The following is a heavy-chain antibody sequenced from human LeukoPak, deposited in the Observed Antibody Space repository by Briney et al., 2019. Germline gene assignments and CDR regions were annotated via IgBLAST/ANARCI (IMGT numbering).Heavy chain of an antibody. CDR2: INHSGST. D-gene: IGHD6-13*01. J-gene: IGHJ4*02. Sequence: SETLSLTCAVYGGSFSGYYWSWIRQPPGKGLEWIGEINHSGSTNYNPSLKSRVTISVDTSKNQFSLKLSSVTAADTAVYYCARVASIAAAGGDFDYWGQGTLVTVSS. CDR3: ARVASIAAAGGDFDY. CDR1: GGSFSGYY. V-gene: IGHV4-34*01.